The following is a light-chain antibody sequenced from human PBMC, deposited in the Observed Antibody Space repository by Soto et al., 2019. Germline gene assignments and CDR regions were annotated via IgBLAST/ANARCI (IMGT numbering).Light chain of an antibody. CDR3: QQLNSYPYT. J-gene: IGKJ2*01. CDR1: QGISTY. Sequence: IPLTQSPSSLSASVGDRVTITCRASQGISTYLAWYHQKPGKAPELLIYDASTLHSGVPSRFSGSGSGTDFTLAISSLQPEDFATYYCQQLNSYPYTFGQGTKLEIK. V-gene: IGKV1-9*01. CDR2: DAS.